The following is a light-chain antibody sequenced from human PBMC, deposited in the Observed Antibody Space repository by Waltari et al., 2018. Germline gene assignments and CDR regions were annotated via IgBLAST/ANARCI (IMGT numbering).Light chain of an antibody. CDR2: DVS. V-gene: IGLV2-14*03. CDR1: SSDIGAYNY. Sequence: QSALTQPASVSGSPGQSITISCTGTSSDIGAYNYVSWYQQQPGKASKLMIFDVSHRPSAVSNRFSGSKSGNTASLTISGLQAEDEADYHCSSFTTSSTVVFGGGTKLTVL. CDR3: SSFTTSSTVV. J-gene: IGLJ2*01.